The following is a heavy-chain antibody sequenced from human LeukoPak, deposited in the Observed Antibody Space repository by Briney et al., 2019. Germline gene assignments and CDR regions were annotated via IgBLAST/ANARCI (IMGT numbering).Heavy chain of an antibody. J-gene: IGHJ4*02. V-gene: IGHV4-39*01. CDR1: GGSISSSNDY. Sequence: SETLSLTCTVSGGSISSSNDYWGWIRQPPGKGLEWIGSIYYSGSTYYNPSLKSRVTISVDTSKNQFSLKLSSVTAADTAVYYCAKFRPYLYYFDYWGQGTLVTVSS. CDR2: IYYSGST. CDR3: AKFRPYLYYFDY.